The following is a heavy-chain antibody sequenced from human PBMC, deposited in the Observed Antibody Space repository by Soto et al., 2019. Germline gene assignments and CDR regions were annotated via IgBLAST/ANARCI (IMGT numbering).Heavy chain of an antibody. D-gene: IGHD6-6*01. Sequence: SSETLSLTCTVSGGSISSSSYYWGWIRQPPGKGLEWIGSIYYSGSTYYNPSLKSRVTVSVDTSKNQFSLKLSSVTAADTAVYYCARFDLWARPRAFDIWGQGTMVTVSS. CDR1: GGSISSSSYY. CDR3: ARFDLWARPRAFDI. J-gene: IGHJ3*02. CDR2: IYYSGST. V-gene: IGHV4-39*01.